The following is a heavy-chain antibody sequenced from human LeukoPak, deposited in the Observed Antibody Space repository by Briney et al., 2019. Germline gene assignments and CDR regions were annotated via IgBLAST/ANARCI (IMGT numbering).Heavy chain of an antibody. J-gene: IGHJ4*02. Sequence: PSETLSLTRAVSGGSISSSNWWSWVRQPPGKGLEWIGEIYHSGSTNYNPSLKSRVTISVDKSKNQFSLKLSSVTAADTAVYYCAREGNTMVRGVNWGQGTLVTVSS. CDR3: AREGNTMVRGVN. D-gene: IGHD3-10*01. CDR2: IYHSGST. CDR1: GGSISSSNW. V-gene: IGHV4-4*02.